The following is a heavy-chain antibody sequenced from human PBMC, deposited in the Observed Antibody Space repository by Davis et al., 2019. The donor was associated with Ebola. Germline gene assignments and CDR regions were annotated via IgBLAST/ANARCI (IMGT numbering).Heavy chain of an antibody. J-gene: IGHJ3*02. D-gene: IGHD3-10*01. Sequence: KVSCKASGYSFTSYWIGWVRQRPGKGLEWMGVIFPRDSDTRYSPSFQGQVTISADKSINTAHLHWTSLKASDTVIYYCARRGVGAKADALDIWGQGTTVTVSS. CDR1: GYSFTSYW. CDR3: ARRGVGAKADALDI. V-gene: IGHV5-51*01. CDR2: IFPRDSDT.